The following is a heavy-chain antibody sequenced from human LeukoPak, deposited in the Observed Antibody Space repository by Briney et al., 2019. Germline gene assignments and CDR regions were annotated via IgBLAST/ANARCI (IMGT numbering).Heavy chain of an antibody. Sequence: GGSLRLSCAASGFTFSTYTMNWVRQAPGKGLEWVSSISSSGTYIYFADSVKGRFTISRDNAKNSLYLQMNSLRAEDTAVYYCARGALYCRSTSCYPDCWGQGTLVTVSS. D-gene: IGHD2-2*01. CDR3: ARGALYCRSTSCYPDC. V-gene: IGHV3-21*01. J-gene: IGHJ4*02. CDR2: ISSSGTYI. CDR1: GFTFSTYT.